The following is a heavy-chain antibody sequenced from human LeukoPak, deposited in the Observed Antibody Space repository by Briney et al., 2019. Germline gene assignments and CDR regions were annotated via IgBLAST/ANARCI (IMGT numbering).Heavy chain of an antibody. CDR3: AKDRAAFGTNAFDY. Sequence: GGSLRLSCAASGFTFSSYGMHWVRQAPGKGLEWVAVISYDGSNKYYADSAKGRFTISRDNSKNTLYLQMNSLRAEDTAVYYCAKDRAAFGTNAFDYWGQGTLVTVSS. V-gene: IGHV3-30*18. J-gene: IGHJ4*02. CDR2: ISYDGSNK. CDR1: GFTFSSYG. D-gene: IGHD3/OR15-3a*01.